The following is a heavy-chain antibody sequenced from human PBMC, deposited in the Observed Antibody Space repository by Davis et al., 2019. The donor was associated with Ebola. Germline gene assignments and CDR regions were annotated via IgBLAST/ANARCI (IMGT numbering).Heavy chain of an antibody. Sequence: SETLSLTCTVSGGSISSTSYYWGWVRQPPGKGLEWLGSIYGSIYYRATTYYNPSLKSRVTISVDTSKNQLSLNLSSVTAADTAVYFCARHHNSGRIGVVGSWFDPWGQGTLVTVSS. J-gene: IGHJ5*02. CDR3: ARHHNSGRIGVVGSWFDP. V-gene: IGHV4-39*01. CDR2: IYYRATT. D-gene: IGHD6-19*01. CDR1: GGSISSTSYY.